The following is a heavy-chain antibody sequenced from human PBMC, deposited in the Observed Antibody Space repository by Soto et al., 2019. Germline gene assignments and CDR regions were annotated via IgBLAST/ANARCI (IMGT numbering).Heavy chain of an antibody. CDR2: IYHSGST. D-gene: IGHD3-9*01. V-gene: IGHV4-30-2*01. CDR1: GGSISSGGYS. J-gene: IGHJ4*02. CDR3: ARGPVYDITQIDY. Sequence: PSETLSLTCDVSGGSISSGGYSWSWIRQPPGKGLEWNGYIYHSGSTYYNPSLRSRVTISIDRSKNQFSLKLSSVTAADTAVYYRARGPVYDITQIDYWGQGALVTVSS.